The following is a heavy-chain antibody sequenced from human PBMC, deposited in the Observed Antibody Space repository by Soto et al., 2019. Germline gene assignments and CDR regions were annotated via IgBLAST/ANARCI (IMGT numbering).Heavy chain of an antibody. CDR3: AKRSSSSTFDY. J-gene: IGHJ4*02. V-gene: IGHV3-23*01. CDR2: ISGSDDST. Sequence: EVQLLEAGGGLVQPGESLRLSCAASGFTFSSYAMSWVRQAPGKGLEWVSVISGSDDSTYYADSVKGRFTISRDNSKNTLYLQMNSLRAEEKAVYYCAKRSSSSTFDYWGQGTLVTVSS. CDR1: GFTFSSYA. D-gene: IGHD6-6*01.